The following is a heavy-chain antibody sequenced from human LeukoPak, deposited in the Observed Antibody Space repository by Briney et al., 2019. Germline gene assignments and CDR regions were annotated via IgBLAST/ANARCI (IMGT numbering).Heavy chain of an antibody. V-gene: IGHV3-48*01. D-gene: IGHD6-13*01. Sequence: PGGSLRLSCAASGFTFSSYEMNWVRQAPGKGLEWVSYISSSSSTIYYADSVKGRFTISRDNAKNSLYLQMNSLRAEDTAVYYCARDRQQLVPYYFDYWGQGTLVTVSS. CDR3: ARDRQQLVPYYFDY. CDR1: GFTFSSYE. CDR2: ISSSSSTI. J-gene: IGHJ4*02.